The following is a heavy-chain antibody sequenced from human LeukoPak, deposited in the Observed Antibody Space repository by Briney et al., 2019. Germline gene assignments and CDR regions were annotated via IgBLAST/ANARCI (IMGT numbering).Heavy chain of an antibody. V-gene: IGHV1-8*03. CDR2: MNPSSGNT. CDR3: ARGRYYDFWSGPRGHWFDP. CDR1: GYTFTSYD. J-gene: IGHJ5*02. Sequence: ASVKVSCKASGYTFTSYDINWVRQATGQGLEWMGWMNPSSGNTGYAQKFQGRVTITRNTSISTAYMELSSLRSEDTAVYYCARGRYYDFWSGPRGHWFDPWGQGTLVTVSS. D-gene: IGHD3-3*01.